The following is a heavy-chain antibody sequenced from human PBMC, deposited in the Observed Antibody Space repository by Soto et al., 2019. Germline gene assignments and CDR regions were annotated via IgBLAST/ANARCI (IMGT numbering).Heavy chain of an antibody. D-gene: IGHD6-13*01. CDR1: GFTFSSYG. CDR3: AKVRQLVLLPKSYYYYGMDV. Sequence: GGSLRLSCAAAGFTFSSYGMHWVRQAPGKGLEWVAVISYDGSNKYYADSVKGRFTISRDNSKNTLYLQMNSLRAEDTAVYYCAKVRQLVLLPKSYYYYGMDVWGQGTTVTVSS. V-gene: IGHV3-30*18. CDR2: ISYDGSNK. J-gene: IGHJ6*02.